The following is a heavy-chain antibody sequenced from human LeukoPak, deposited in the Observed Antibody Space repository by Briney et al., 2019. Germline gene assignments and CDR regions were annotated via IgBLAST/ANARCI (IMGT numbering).Heavy chain of an antibody. CDR1: GGSISSYY. D-gene: IGHD3-16*02. CDR2: IYTSGST. Sequence: PSETLSLTCTVSGGSISSYYWSWIRQPAGKGLEWIGRIYTSGSTNYNPSLKSRVTISLDTSKNQFSLKLSSVTATDTAVYYCAREFDYVWGSYRYFDYWGQGTLVTVSS. V-gene: IGHV4-4*07. CDR3: AREFDYVWGSYRYFDY. J-gene: IGHJ4*02.